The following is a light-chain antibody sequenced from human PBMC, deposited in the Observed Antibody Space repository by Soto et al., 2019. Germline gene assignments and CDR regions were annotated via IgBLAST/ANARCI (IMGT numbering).Light chain of an antibody. CDR3: QQRSNWPSIT. CDR1: QGISSH. V-gene: IGKV1-9*01. Sequence: IQLTQSPSSLSASVGDRVTITCRASQGISSHLAWYQQKPGKAPKPLIYAASTLQSGVPSRFSGSGSGTDFTLTISSLQPEDFAVYYCQQRSNWPSITFGQGTRLEIK. J-gene: IGKJ5*01. CDR2: AAS.